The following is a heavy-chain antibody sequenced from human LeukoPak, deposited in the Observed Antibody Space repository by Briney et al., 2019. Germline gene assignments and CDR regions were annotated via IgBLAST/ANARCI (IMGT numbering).Heavy chain of an antibody. Sequence: PGGSLRLSCAASGFTFSSYSMNWVRQAPGKGLEWVSGISGSGGSTDYADSVKGRFTISRDNSKNTLYMQMNSLRAEDTAVYYCARGGGYSYGPGYGMDVWGQGTTVTVSS. D-gene: IGHD5-18*01. CDR1: GFTFSSYS. CDR2: ISGSGGST. V-gene: IGHV3-23*01. J-gene: IGHJ6*02. CDR3: ARGGGYSYGPGYGMDV.